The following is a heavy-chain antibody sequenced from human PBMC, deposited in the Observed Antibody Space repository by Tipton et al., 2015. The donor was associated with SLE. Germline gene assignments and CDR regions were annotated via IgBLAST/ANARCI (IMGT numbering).Heavy chain of an antibody. J-gene: IGHJ4*02. CDR2: IHYSGST. V-gene: IGHV4-30-4*01. Sequence: TLSLTCTVSGGSISSGDYYWSWIRQPPGKGLEWIGYIHYSGSTYYNPSLESRLTISVDTSKNQFSLKLSSVTAADTAVFYCARDRDAFGSGTIGIFDYWGQGALVTVSS. CDR3: ARDRDAFGSGTIGIFDY. D-gene: IGHD3-3*01. CDR1: GGSISSGDYY.